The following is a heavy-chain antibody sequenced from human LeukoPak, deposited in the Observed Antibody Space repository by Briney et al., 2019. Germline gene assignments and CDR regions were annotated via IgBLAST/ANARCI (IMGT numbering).Heavy chain of an antibody. J-gene: IGHJ4*02. D-gene: IGHD3-3*01. CDR2: ISSSSSYI. CDR3: ARVGGQRYYDFWSGSYYFDY. Sequence: GGSLRLSCAASGFTFSSYSMNWVRQAPGKGLEWVSSISSSSSYIYYADSVKGRFTISRDNAKNSLHLQMNSLRAEDTAVYYCARVGGQRYYDFWSGSYYFDYWGQGTLVTVSS. CDR1: GFTFSSYS. V-gene: IGHV3-21*01.